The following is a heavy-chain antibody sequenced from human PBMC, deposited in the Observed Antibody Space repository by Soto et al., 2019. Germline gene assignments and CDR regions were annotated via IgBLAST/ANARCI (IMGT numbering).Heavy chain of an antibody. Sequence: QVQLVESGGGLVKPGGSLRLSCAASGFTFSDYYMSWIRQAPGKGLEWVSYISSSSSCTNYADSVKGRFAISRDTAKNSLYLQMNSLGAEDTAVYYVASDRYGPGWFDCWGQVALVTVS. CDR2: ISSSSSCT. CDR3: ASDRYGPGWFDC. V-gene: IGHV3-11*05. D-gene: IGHD5-18*01. J-gene: IGHJ5*01. CDR1: GFTFSDYY.